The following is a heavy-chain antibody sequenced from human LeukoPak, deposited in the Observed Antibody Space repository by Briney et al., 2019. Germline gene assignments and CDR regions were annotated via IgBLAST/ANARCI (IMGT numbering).Heavy chain of an antibody. D-gene: IGHD3-3*01. CDR2: ISGSGGST. CDR1: GFTFSSYA. CDR3: AKGERSYDFWSGYMDY. Sequence: GGSLRLSCAASGFTFSSYAMSWVRQAPGKGLEWVSAISGSGGSTYYADSVKGRFTISRDNSKNTLYLQMNSVRAEDTAVYYCAKGERSYDFWSGYMDYWGQGTLVTVSS. J-gene: IGHJ4*02. V-gene: IGHV3-23*01.